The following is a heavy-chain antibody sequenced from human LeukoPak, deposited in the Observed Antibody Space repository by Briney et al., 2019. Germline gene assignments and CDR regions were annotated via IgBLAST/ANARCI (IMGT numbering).Heavy chain of an antibody. D-gene: IGHD6-19*01. CDR2: TSHDGGST. CDR1: GFTFSSYS. Sequence: GGSLRLSCAASGFTFSSYSMNWVRQAPGKGLEWVAFTSHDGGSTYYADFVEGRFTISRDIYKSTVYLQMNSLRAEDTAVYYCAKATGGWPRYFDYWGQGTLVTVSS. CDR3: AKATGGWPRYFDY. V-gene: IGHV3-30*18. J-gene: IGHJ4*02.